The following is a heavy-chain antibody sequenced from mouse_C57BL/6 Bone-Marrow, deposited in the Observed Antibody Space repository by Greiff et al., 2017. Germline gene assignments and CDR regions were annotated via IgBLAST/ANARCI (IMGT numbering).Heavy chain of an antibody. CDR2: SDPSASYT. J-gene: IGHJ4*01. V-gene: IGHV1-69*01. CDR1: GYTFTSYW. Sequence: VQLQQSGAELVMPGASVKLSCKASGYTFTSYWMHWVKQRPGQGLEWIGESDPSASYTNYNQKFKGKSTLTVDKSASTAYMHLSSLTSEDSAVYYCSRGGITMDYWCQGTSVTVSS. CDR3: SRGGITMDY. D-gene: IGHD2-4*01.